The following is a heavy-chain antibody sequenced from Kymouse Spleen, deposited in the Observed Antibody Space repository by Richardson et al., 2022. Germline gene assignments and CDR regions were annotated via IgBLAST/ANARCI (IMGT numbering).Heavy chain of an antibody. Sequence: QLQLQESGPGLVKPSETLSLTCTVSGGSISSSSYYWGWIRQPPGKGLEWIGSIYYSGSTYYNPSLKSRVTISVDTSKNQFSLKLSSVTAADTAVYYCARLHSSSSDWFDPWGQGTLVTVSS. CDR3: ARLHSSSSDWFDP. CDR2: IYYSGST. J-gene: IGHJ5*02. CDR1: GGSISSSSYY. V-gene: IGHV4-39*01. D-gene: IGHD6-6*01.